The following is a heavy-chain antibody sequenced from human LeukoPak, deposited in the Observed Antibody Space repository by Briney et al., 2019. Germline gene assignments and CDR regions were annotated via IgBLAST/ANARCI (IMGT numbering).Heavy chain of an antibody. D-gene: IGHD3-22*01. J-gene: IGHJ4*02. V-gene: IGHV3-23*01. CDR1: GFTFRSYA. Sequence: PGGSLRLSCAASGFTFRSYAMSWVRQAPGKGLEWVSGISGGSHTTNYVDSVEGRFTISRDNTKNTLYLQMDSLRAEDTAVYFCAKGYYYDSSYHFDYWGQGTLVTVSS. CDR3: AKGYYYDSSYHFDY. CDR2: ISGGSHTT.